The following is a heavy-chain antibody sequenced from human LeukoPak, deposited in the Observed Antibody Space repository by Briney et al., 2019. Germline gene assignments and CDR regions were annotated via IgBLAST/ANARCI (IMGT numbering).Heavy chain of an antibody. V-gene: IGHV5-51*01. D-gene: IGHD2-21*01. J-gene: IGHJ4*02. CDR1: GYSFTSYW. CDR3: ARQIAGYSYDC. Sequence: GESLKISCRASGYSFTSYWIAWVRQMPGKGLEWMGIIYPGDSDITYSPSFQGQVTISADRSMTPAYLQWSSLRASDTAIYYCARQIAGYSYDCWGQGTLVTVSS. CDR2: IYPGDSDI.